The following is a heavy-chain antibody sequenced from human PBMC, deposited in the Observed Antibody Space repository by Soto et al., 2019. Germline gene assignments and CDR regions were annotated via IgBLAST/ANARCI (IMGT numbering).Heavy chain of an antibody. Sequence: SQTLSLTCAISGDSVSSNSAAWNWIRQSPSRGLEWLGRTYYRSKWYSDYAVSVKSRIIINSDTSKNQFSLQLNSVTPEDTAVYYCAGDLYSSDWNVLDSWGQGTLVTVSS. CDR2: TYYRSKWYS. CDR1: GDSVSSNSAA. D-gene: IGHD6-25*01. V-gene: IGHV6-1*01. CDR3: AGDLYSSDWNVLDS. J-gene: IGHJ4*02.